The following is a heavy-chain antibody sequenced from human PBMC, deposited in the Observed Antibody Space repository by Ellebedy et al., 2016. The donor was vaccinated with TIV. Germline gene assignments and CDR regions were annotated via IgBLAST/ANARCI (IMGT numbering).Heavy chain of an antibody. Sequence: GESLKISXAASGFTFSSYAMSWVRQAPGKGLEWVSAISGSGGSTYYADSVKGRFTISRDNSKNTLYLQMNSLRAEDTAVYYCAKGVDIVAQDYFDYWGQGTLVTVSS. CDR3: AKGVDIVAQDYFDY. CDR1: GFTFSSYA. J-gene: IGHJ4*02. V-gene: IGHV3-23*01. D-gene: IGHD5-12*01. CDR2: ISGSGGST.